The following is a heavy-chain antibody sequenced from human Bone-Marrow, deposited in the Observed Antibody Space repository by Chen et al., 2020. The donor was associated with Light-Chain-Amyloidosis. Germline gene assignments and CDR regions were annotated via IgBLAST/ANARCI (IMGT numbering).Heavy chain of an antibody. CDR1: GYTVPNYW. CDR3: ARRRDGYNFDY. CDR2: IYPDDSDA. D-gene: IGHD5-12*01. V-gene: IGHV5-51*01. J-gene: IGHJ4*02. Sequence: EVQLEQSGPVVKKPGESLKTSCRGRGYTVPNYWIGWVRQMPGKGLEWMGVIYPDDSDARYSPSFEGQVTISADKSITTAYLQWRSLKASDTAMYYCARRRDGYNFDYWGQGTLVTVSS.